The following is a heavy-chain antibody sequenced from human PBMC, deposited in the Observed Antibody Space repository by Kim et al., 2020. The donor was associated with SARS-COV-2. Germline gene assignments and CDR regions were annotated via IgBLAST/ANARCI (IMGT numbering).Heavy chain of an antibody. J-gene: IGHJ4*02. CDR3: SWGVGIAGPGNYFDY. D-gene: IGHD6-13*01. CDR1: GFSVANSW. Sequence: GGSLRLSCAASGFSVANSWMNWVRQAPGKGLEWVGRITTVGATHFAAPVEGRFSISRDDSKNTVYLQMDSLKTEDTGVYYCSWGVGIAGPGNYFDYWGQG. CDR2: ITTVGAT. V-gene: IGHV3-15*01.